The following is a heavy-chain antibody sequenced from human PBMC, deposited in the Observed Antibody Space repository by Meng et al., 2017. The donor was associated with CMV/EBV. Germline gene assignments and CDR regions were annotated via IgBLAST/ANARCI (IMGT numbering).Heavy chain of an antibody. D-gene: IGHD3-3*01. Sequence: SETLSLTCAVYGGSFSGYYWSWIRQPPGKGLEWIGEINHSGSTNYNPSLKSRVTISVDTSKNQFSLKLSSVTAADTAVYYRAREGSDSIFGVASHLNWFDPWGQGTLVTVSS. V-gene: IGHV4-34*01. CDR3: AREGSDSIFGVASHLNWFDP. CDR1: GGSFSGYY. CDR2: INHSGST. J-gene: IGHJ5*02.